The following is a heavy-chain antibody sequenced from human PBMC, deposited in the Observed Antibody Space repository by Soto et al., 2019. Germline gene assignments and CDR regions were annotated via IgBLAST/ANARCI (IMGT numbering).Heavy chain of an antibody. D-gene: IGHD3-22*01. Sequence: QVQLVQSGAEVKKPGSSVKVSCKASGGTFSSYTISWVRQAPGQGLEWMGRIMPILGIANYAQKFQGRVTITAERGTSKAYRELSSLSSEDTAVYCCVRDGSSGYRFDPWGQGTLVTVSS. J-gene: IGHJ5*02. V-gene: IGHV1-69*08. CDR1: GGTFSSYT. CDR3: VRDGSSGYRFDP. CDR2: IMPILGIA.